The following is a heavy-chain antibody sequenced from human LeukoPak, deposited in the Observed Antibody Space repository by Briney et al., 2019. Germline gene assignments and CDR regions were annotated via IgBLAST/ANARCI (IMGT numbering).Heavy chain of an antibody. D-gene: IGHD5-24*01. J-gene: IGHJ4*02. CDR3: ASGSMATMSLNY. Sequence: GESLRLSCAASGFIFKKYWMNRVRQAPGKGLEWVSYISSSGSTIYYADSVKGRFTISRDNAKNSLYLQMNSLRAEDTAVYYCASGSMATMSLNYWGQGTLVTVSS. CDR2: ISSSGSTI. V-gene: IGHV3-48*04. CDR1: GFIFKKYW.